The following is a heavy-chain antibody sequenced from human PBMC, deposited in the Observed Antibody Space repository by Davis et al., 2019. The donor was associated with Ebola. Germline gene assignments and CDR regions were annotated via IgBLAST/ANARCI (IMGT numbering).Heavy chain of an antibody. Sequence: ASVKVSCKASGYTFTSYGISWVRQAPGQGLEWMGWISAYNGNTNYAQKLQGRVTMTTDTSTSTAYMELRSLRSEETAVYYCAREGYYYYYGMDVWGQGTTVTVSS. CDR3: AREGYYYYYGMDV. J-gene: IGHJ6*02. V-gene: IGHV1-18*01. CDR1: GYTFTSYG. CDR2: ISAYNGNT.